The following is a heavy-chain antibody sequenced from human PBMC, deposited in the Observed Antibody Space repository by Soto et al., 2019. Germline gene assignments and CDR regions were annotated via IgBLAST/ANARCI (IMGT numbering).Heavy chain of an antibody. CDR3: AKASAPGGTYFPLWF. J-gene: IGHJ4*02. Sequence: GGSLRLSCQGSGFTIGCYAMGWVRHPPGKGLEWVSSISGSGGSTYYAESVRGRFTISRDNSKNTLYLQMNSLRAEDTAVYYCAKASAPGGTYFPLWFWGQGTLVTVSS. CDR2: ISGSGGST. D-gene: IGHD1-26*01. V-gene: IGHV3-23*01. CDR1: GFTIGCYA.